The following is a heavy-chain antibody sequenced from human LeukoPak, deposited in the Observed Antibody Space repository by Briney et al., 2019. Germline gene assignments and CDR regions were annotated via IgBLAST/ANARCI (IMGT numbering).Heavy chain of an antibody. CDR3: ARHGGQSSGYYY. CDR2: IFYSGST. V-gene: IGHV4-59*08. D-gene: IGHD3-22*01. Sequence: SETLSLTCTVSGGSISSYYWSWIRQPPGKGLEWIGYIFYSGSTNYNPSLKSRVTISVDTSKNQFSLKLSSVTAADTAVYYCARHGGQSSGYYYLGQGNLVTVSS. CDR1: GGSISSYY. J-gene: IGHJ4*02.